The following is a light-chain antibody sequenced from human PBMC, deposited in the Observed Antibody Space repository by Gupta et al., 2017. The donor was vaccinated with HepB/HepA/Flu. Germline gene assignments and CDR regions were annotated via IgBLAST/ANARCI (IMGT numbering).Light chain of an antibody. V-gene: IGKV3-11*01. Sequence: EIVLTQSPGTLSSSPGERATLSCRASQSSGNYLARSQQKPGQAPRLLIYDTSSRATGHPARFSASADGIGLTLTIGSREPEHITVYYFTLRSSSPVFTFGQGTQVEIK. CDR1: QSSGNY. CDR2: DTS. J-gene: IGKJ5*01. CDR3: TLRSSSPVFT.